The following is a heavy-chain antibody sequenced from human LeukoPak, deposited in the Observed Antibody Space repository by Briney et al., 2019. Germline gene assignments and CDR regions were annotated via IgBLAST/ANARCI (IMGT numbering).Heavy chain of an antibody. D-gene: IGHD3-22*01. Sequence: GESLKISCKGSGYSFTSYWIGRVRPVPGKGLEWMGIIYPGDSDTRYSPSFQGQVTISADKSISTAYLQWSSLKASDTAMYYCASQFHYYDSSGYSWVGAFDIWGQGTMVTVSS. CDR1: GYSFTSYW. CDR3: ASQFHYYDSSGYSWVGAFDI. J-gene: IGHJ3*02. V-gene: IGHV5-51*01. CDR2: IYPGDSDT.